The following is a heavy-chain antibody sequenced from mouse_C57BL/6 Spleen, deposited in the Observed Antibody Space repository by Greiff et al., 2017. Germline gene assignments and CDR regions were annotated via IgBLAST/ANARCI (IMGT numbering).Heavy chain of an antibody. J-gene: IGHJ4*01. D-gene: IGHD3-2*02. CDR2: IDPENGDT. V-gene: IGHV14-4*01. CDR1: GFNIKDDY. Sequence: EVQLQQSGAELVRPGASVKLSCTASGFNIKDDYMHWVKQRPEQGLEWIGWIDPENGDTEYASKFQGKATITADTSSNTAYLQLSSLTSEDTAVYYCTTGSGYAMDFWGQGTSVTVSS. CDR3: TTGSGYAMDF.